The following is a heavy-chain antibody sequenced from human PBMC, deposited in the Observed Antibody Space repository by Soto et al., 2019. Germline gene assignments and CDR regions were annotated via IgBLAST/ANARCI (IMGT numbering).Heavy chain of an antibody. Sequence: ASVKVSCKASGYTFTSYDINWLLQATGQGLEWMGWMNPNSGNTGYAQKFQGRVTMTRNTSISTAYMELSSLRSEDTAVYYCARGTVATTPAGDYWGQGTLVTVSS. CDR1: GYTFTSYD. CDR3: ARGTVATTPAGDY. D-gene: IGHD5-12*01. CDR2: MNPNSGNT. V-gene: IGHV1-8*01. J-gene: IGHJ4*02.